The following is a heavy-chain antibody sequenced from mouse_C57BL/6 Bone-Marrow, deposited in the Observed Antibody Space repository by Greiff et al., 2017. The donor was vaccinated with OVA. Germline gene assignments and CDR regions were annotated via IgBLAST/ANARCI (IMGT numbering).Heavy chain of an antibody. CDR2: INPGSGGT. Sequence: QVQLQQSGAELVRPGTSVKVSCKASGYAFTNYLIEWVKQRPGQGLEWIGVINPGSGGTNYNEKFKGKATLTADKSSSTAYMQLSSLTSEDSAVYFCARSYWHMDYWGQGTSVTVSS. D-gene: IGHD2-10*01. CDR1: GYAFTNYL. V-gene: IGHV1-54*01. CDR3: ARSYWHMDY. J-gene: IGHJ4*01.